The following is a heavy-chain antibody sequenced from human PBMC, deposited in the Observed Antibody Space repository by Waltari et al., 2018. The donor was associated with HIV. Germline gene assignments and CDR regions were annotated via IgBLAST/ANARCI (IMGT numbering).Heavy chain of an antibody. D-gene: IGHD6-19*01. CDR1: GFTFSSYA. CDR3: AKGRSPSSGWYEASDAFDI. V-gene: IGHV3-23*01. J-gene: IGHJ3*02. CDR2: ISGSGGST. Sequence: EVQLLESGGGLVQPGGSLRLSCAASGFTFSSYAMSWVRQAPGKGLEWVSAISGSGGSTYYADSVKGRFTISRDNSKNTLYLQMNSLRAEDTAVYYCAKGRSPSSGWYEASDAFDIWGQGTMVTVSS.